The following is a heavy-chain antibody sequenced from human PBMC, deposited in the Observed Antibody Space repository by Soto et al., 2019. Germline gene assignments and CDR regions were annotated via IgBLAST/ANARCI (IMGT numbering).Heavy chain of an antibody. Sequence: EVQLVESGGGLLQPGGSLKLSCAASGFIFSGSAVHWVRQASGKGLEWFGRILSKAGNYATAYPASMKGRFTIARDDSENTAFLQMNSLKTEDTAVYYCIRGGSPYYYDYWGQGTLVAVSS. CDR1: GFIFSGSA. V-gene: IGHV3-73*01. J-gene: IGHJ4*02. CDR3: IRGGSPYYYDY. CDR2: ILSKAGNYAT.